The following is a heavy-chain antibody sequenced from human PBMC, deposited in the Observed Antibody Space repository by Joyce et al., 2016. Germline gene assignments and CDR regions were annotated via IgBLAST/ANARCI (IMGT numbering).Heavy chain of an antibody. J-gene: IGHJ4*02. CDR1: GFTVSSNY. CDR3: AATSGTYSFDY. D-gene: IGHD3-10*01. CDR2: IDSGDNT. Sequence: EVQLVESGGGLIQPGGSLRLSCAASGFTVSSNYMSWVRQAQGKRLEWVSVIDSGDNTFYVDSVKGRFTISRDNSKNTLHLQMNRLRAEDTAVYYCAATSGTYSFDYWGQGTLVTVSS. V-gene: IGHV3-53*01.